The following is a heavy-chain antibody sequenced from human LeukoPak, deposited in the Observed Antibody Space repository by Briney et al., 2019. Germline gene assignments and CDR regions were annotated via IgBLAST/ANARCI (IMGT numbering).Heavy chain of an antibody. CDR3: ARGGNSAPDAFDI. V-gene: IGHV3-33*01. D-gene: IGHD4-23*01. CDR2: IWYDGSNK. J-gene: IGHJ3*02. CDR1: GVTFSSYG. Sequence: PGGSLRLSCAASGVTFSSYGMHWVRQAPGKGLEWVAVIWYDGSNKYYADSVKGRFTISRDNSKNTLHLQMNSLRAEDTAVYYCARGGNSAPDAFDIWGQGTMVTVSS.